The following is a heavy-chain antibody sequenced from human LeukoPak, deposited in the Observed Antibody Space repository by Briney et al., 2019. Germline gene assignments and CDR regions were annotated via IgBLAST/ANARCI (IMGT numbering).Heavy chain of an antibody. V-gene: IGHV1-18*01. D-gene: IGHD1-26*01. CDR1: GYTFTTSG. J-gene: IGHJ4*02. CDR3: ARAEGVGATGRDDY. CDR2: INVYNGNT. Sequence: ASVKVSCKASGYTFTTSGINWVRQAPGQGLEWMGCINVYNGNTNYAQKFQGRITMTRDTSTNTAYMELRSLRSDDTAVYYCARAEGVGATGRDDYWGQGTLVTVSS.